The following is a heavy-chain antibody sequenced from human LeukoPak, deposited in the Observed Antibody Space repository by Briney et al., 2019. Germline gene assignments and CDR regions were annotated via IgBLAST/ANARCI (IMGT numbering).Heavy chain of an antibody. CDR2: IHYSGST. CDR3: ARDRDSSGYYYQNWFDP. CDR1: GGSISSYY. J-gene: IGHJ5*02. Sequence: SETLSLTCTVSGGSISSYYWSWIRQPPGKGLEWIGYIHYSGSTNYNPSLKSRVTISLDTSKNQFSLKLSSVTAADTAVYYCARDRDSSGYYYQNWFDPWGQGTLVTVSS. V-gene: IGHV4-59*01. D-gene: IGHD3-22*01.